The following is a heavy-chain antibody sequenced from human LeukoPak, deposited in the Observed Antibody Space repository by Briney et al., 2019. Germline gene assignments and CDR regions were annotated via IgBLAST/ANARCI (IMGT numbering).Heavy chain of an antibody. CDR1: GFIFSDYY. V-gene: IGHV3-11*01. Sequence: PGGSLRLSCAASGFIFSDYYMGWIRQAPGKGLEWVSYISSSGSTIYDADSVKGRFTISRDNAKDSLYLQMNSLRVEDTAVYYCARKNTGSDILTGYYPGNWFDPWGQGTLVTVSS. D-gene: IGHD3-9*01. J-gene: IGHJ5*02. CDR2: ISSSGSTI. CDR3: ARKNTGSDILTGYYPGNWFDP.